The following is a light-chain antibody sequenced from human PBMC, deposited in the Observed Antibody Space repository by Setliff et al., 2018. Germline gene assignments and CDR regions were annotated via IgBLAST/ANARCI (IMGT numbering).Light chain of an antibody. CDR1: SSDVGDYKY. CDR2: EVS. Sequence: QSALTPPASVSGSPGQSITISCTGTSSDVGDYKYVSWYQQLPGKAPKLIIFEVSNRPSGIPNRFSGSKSGNTASLSISGLQAEDEADYYCSSYTSLSTRVFGTGTKVTVL. CDR3: SSYTSLSTRV. J-gene: IGLJ1*01. V-gene: IGLV2-14*01.